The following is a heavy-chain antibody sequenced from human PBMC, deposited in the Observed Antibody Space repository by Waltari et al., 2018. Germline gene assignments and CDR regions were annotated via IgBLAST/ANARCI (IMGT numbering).Heavy chain of an antibody. J-gene: IGHJ4*02. CDR1: GFPFRSYS. D-gene: IGHD6-19*01. CDR2: ISSSSSTI. Sequence: EVQLVESGGGLVQPGGSLRLSCAASGFPFRSYSLNWVRQAPGKGLEWVSYISSSSSTIYYADSVKGRFTISRDNAKNSLFLQMNSLRAEDTAVYYCTRDLYGSGGDYFDPWGQGTLVTVSS. V-gene: IGHV3-48*04. CDR3: TRDLYGSGGDYFDP.